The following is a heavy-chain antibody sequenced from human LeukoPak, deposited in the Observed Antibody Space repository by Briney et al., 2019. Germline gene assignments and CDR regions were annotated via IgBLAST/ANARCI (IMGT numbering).Heavy chain of an antibody. CDR1: GFTFSGSA. CDR3: TRDSGTYNWFDP. J-gene: IGHJ5*02. V-gene: IGHV3-73*01. D-gene: IGHD1-26*01. CDR2: IDKKDKGYATAT. Sequence: GGPLRLSGAASGFTFSGSAIHGVRQSSGKGLEWGGQIDKKDKGYATATAYAAAVKGRFTISRDDSTNTAYLQMKSLKTEDTALYYCTRDSGTYNWFDPWGQGTLVTVSS.